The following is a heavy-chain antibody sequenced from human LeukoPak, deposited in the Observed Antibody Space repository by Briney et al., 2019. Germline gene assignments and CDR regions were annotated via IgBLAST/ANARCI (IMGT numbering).Heavy chain of an antibody. Sequence: ASVKVSCKASGYTFTSYDFNWVRQATGQRPEWMGWMSPNSGDTGYAQKFQDRVTMTRNTSISTAYMELSSLRSDDTAVYYCARTAARRFDYWGQGTLVTVSS. D-gene: IGHD6-6*01. J-gene: IGHJ4*02. CDR2: MSPNSGDT. CDR1: GYTFTSYD. CDR3: ARTAARRFDY. V-gene: IGHV1-8*01.